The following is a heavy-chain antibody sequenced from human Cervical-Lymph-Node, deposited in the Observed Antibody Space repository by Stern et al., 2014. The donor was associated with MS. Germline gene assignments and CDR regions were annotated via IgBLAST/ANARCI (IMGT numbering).Heavy chain of an antibody. J-gene: IGHJ4*02. CDR2: IIPIIGTA. V-gene: IGHV1-69*01. CDR3: ALGGFGHYFEY. Sequence: QVQLMQSEAEVQKPGSSVKVSCRASGGTFSSSDISWVRQAPGQGLEWMGGIIPIIGTANYAQKYQGRVTITADESTSTAYMELSSLRSEDTAIYYCALGGFGHYFEYWGQGTLVTVSS. CDR1: GGTFSSSD. D-gene: IGHD3-10*01.